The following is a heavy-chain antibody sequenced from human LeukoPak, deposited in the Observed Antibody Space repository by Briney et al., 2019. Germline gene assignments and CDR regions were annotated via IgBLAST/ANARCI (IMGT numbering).Heavy chain of an antibody. Sequence: GGSLRLSCAASGFIFSNYAMYWVRQAPGKGLEWVSAISGRSDNTYYADSVKGRFTLSRDSSKNTLYLQMNSLRADDTAVYYCARWGDYDVLTGYYVSDFWGQGTLVTVSS. CDR1: GFIFSNYA. D-gene: IGHD3-9*01. J-gene: IGHJ4*02. V-gene: IGHV3-23*01. CDR3: ARWGDYDVLTGYYVSDF. CDR2: ISGRSDNT.